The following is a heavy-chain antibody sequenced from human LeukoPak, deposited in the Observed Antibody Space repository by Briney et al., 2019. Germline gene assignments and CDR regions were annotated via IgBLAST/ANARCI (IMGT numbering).Heavy chain of an antibody. Sequence: GGSLRLSCAASGFIFNNYWISWVRQAPGEGLEWVANIKQDGSEKYYVDSVKGRFTISRDNAKNSLYQQMNSLRAEDTAVYYCARQRRYCSGDNCYQRTFDYWGQGTLVTVSS. V-gene: IGHV3-7*01. J-gene: IGHJ4*02. CDR1: GFIFNNYW. D-gene: IGHD2-15*01. CDR2: IKQDGSEK. CDR3: ARQRRYCSGDNCYQRTFDY.